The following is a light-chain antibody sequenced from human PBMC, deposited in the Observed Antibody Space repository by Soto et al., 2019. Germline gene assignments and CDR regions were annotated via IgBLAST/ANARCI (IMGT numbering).Light chain of an antibody. J-gene: IGKJ1*01. CDR1: QSISSY. CDR2: AAS. Sequence: DIQMTQSPSSLSASVGDRVTITCRASQSISSYLNWYQQKPGKAPKLLIYAASSLQSGVPSRFSGSGSGTDVTLTMSSLQPEDFATYYCQQSYSTPETFGQGTKVEIK. V-gene: IGKV1-39*01. CDR3: QQSYSTPET.